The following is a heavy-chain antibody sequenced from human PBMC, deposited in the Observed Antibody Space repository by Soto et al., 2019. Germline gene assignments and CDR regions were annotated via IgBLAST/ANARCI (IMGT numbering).Heavy chain of an antibody. Sequence: ASGKVSCKASGYTFTSYGISWVRQAPGQGLEWMGWISAYNGNTNYAQKLQGRVTMTTDTSTSTAYMELGSLRSDDTAVYYCARDAWVLLAAAGTWDAFDIWGQGTMVTVSS. CDR1: GYTFTSYG. D-gene: IGHD6-13*01. CDR2: ISAYNGNT. V-gene: IGHV1-18*01. J-gene: IGHJ3*02. CDR3: ARDAWVLLAAAGTWDAFDI.